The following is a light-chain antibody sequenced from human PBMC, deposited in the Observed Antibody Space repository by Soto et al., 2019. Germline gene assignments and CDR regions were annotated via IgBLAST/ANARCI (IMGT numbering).Light chain of an antibody. CDR1: QSVSSS. V-gene: IGKV3-15*01. CDR2: GAS. CDR3: QQCSDWPLT. J-gene: IGKJ4*01. Sequence: EIVMTQSPVTLSVSPGERATLSCRASQSVSSSLAWYQQKPGQSPRLLIYGASTRATGVPARFSGSGFGTEFALPISSLQSEDFAVYYCQQCSDWPLTFGGGTKVEIK.